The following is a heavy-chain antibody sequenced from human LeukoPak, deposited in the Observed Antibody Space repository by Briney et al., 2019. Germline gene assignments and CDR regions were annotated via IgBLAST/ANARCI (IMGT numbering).Heavy chain of an antibody. CDR2: MSPNTGKT. CDR1: GYSFTDFD. V-gene: IGHV1-8*01. J-gene: IGHJ5*02. D-gene: IGHD3-3*01. Sequence: GASVKVSCKTSGYSFTDFDINWVRQVSGQGLEWMGRMSPNTGKTDYAQKFQDRVTISRDTSISTVYMDLYSLTSDDTAVYYCARAFVDFWSGYYRRDWLDPWGQGTLVTVSS. CDR3: ARAFVDFWSGYYRRDWLDP.